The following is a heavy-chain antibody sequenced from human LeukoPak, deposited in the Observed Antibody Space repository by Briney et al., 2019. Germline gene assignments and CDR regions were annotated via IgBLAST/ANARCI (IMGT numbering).Heavy chain of an antibody. CDR3: ARERRDGYKVYFDY. V-gene: IGHV4-59*01. J-gene: IGHJ4*02. CDR1: GGSISSYC. CDR2: VYYSGST. D-gene: IGHD5-24*01. Sequence: PSETLSLTCTVSGGSISSYCWSWIRQPPGKGLEWIGYVYYSGSTNYNPSLKSRVTISVDTSKNQFSLRLSSVTAADTAVYYCARERRDGYKVYFDYWGQGTLVTVSS.